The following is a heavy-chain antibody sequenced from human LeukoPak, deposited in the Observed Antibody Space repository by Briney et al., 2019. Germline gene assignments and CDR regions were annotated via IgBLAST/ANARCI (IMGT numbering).Heavy chain of an antibody. J-gene: IGHJ4*02. V-gene: IGHV3-30*18. D-gene: IGHD4-17*01. CDR2: ISYDGSNK. CDR1: GFTFSSYG. Sequence: GGSLRLSCAASGFTFSSYGMHWVRQAPGKGLEWVAVISYDGSNKYYADSVKGRFTISRDNSKNTLYLQMNSPRAEDTAVYYCAKDSRDYGAPLVSDYWGQGTLVTVSS. CDR3: AKDSRDYGAPLVSDY.